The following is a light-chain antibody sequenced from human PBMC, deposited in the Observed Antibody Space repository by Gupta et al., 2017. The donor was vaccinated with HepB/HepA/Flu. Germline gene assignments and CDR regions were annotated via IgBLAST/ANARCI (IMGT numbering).Light chain of an antibody. CDR3: QQRDSTLIT. V-gene: IGKV1-39*01. J-gene: IGKJ5*01. CDR2: AAS. CDR1: QSISSY. Sequence: DIQMTQSPSSLSASVGDRVTITCRASQSISSYLNWYQQKPGKAPKLLIYAASSLQSRVPSRFSGSGSGTDFTLTISSLQPEDFATYYCQQRDSTLITFGQGTRLEIK.